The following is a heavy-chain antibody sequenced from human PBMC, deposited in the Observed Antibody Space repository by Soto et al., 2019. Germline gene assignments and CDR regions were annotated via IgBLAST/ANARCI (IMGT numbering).Heavy chain of an antibody. J-gene: IGHJ5*02. Sequence: ASVKVSCKASGYTFTSYGISWVRQAPGQGLEWMGWISPYNGNTNYAQNLQGRVTMTTDTSTSTAYMELMRLRSDDTAVYYCAIGLSLASLGFDPWGQGTLVTVSS. CDR2: ISPYNGNT. CDR3: AIGLSLASLGFDP. V-gene: IGHV1-18*01. D-gene: IGHD5-12*01. CDR1: GYTFTSYG.